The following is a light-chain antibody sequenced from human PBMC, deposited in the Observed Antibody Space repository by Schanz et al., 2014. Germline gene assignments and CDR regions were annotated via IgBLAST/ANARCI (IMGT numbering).Light chain of an antibody. J-gene: IGKJ3*01. V-gene: IGKV3-11*01. CDR1: QSVSSY. Sequence: EIVLTQSPATLSLSPGERATLSCRASQSVSSYLAWYQQKPGQAPRFLIYDGSPPSTCIPSRFSGSGSGTDFTLTISSLEPEDFATYYCQQLNTYPFAFGPGTTVDV. CDR2: DGS. CDR3: QQLNTYPFA.